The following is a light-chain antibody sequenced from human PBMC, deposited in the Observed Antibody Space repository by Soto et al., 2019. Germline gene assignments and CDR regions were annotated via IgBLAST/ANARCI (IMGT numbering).Light chain of an antibody. Sequence: IQLTQSPSSLSASVGDRVTITCRASQGVSTYLGWYQQKPGKAPKLLIYSAYILQSGVPSRFSGSGSGTDFTLTISNLQPEDFATYYCQQVKDYPLTFGGGTKVEIK. CDR1: QGVSTY. CDR3: QQVKDYPLT. V-gene: IGKV1-9*01. J-gene: IGKJ4*01. CDR2: SAY.